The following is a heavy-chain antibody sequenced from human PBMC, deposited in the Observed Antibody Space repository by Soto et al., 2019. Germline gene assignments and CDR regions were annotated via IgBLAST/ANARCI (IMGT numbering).Heavy chain of an antibody. Sequence: QVQLVQSGAEVKKPGASVKVSCKASGYTFTGYYMHWVRQAPGQGLEWMGWINPNSGGTNYAQKFQGRVTMTRDTSISTAYMEMSRLRSDDTAVYYCAREWFSGGMRSDAFDIWGQGTMVTVSS. D-gene: IGHD3-10*01. J-gene: IGHJ3*02. CDR3: AREWFSGGMRSDAFDI. V-gene: IGHV1-2*02. CDR1: GYTFTGYY. CDR2: INPNSGGT.